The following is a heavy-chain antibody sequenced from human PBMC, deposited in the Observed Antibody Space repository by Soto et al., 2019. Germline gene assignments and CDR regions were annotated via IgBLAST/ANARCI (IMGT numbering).Heavy chain of an antibody. CDR1: GFMFDDFA. CDR2: ISWNSGDV. CDR3: ANAPNVGTHWFDP. Sequence: EVQLVESGGGLVQPGRSLRLSCAASGFMFDDFAMHWVRQAPGKGLEWVSGISWNSGDVAYADSVKGRFTISRDNAKHYLYLHLNSLRPEDTALYYCANAPNVGTHWFDPWGQGTLVTVSS. J-gene: IGHJ5*02. D-gene: IGHD1-1*01. V-gene: IGHV3-9*01.